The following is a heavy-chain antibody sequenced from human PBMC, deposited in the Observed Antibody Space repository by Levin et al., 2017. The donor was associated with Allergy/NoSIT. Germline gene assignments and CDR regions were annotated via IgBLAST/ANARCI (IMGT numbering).Heavy chain of an antibody. D-gene: IGHD1-14*01. V-gene: IGHV3-23*01. J-gene: IGHJ4*02. CDR3: ANRTPFRKSPPMMY. CDR1: GFTFSSYA. CDR2: ISGSGGST. Sequence: GESLKISCAASGFTFSSYAMSWVRQAPGKGLEWVSAISGSGGSTYYADSVKGRFTISRDNSKNTLYLQMNSLRAEDTAVYYCANRTPFRKSPPMMYWGQGTLVTVSS.